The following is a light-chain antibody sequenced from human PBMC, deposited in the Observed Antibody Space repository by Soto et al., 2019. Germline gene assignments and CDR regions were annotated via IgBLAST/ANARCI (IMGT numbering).Light chain of an antibody. Sequence: IVMTQSPDSLAVSLGERATINCKSSHSVLHNNKNYFACYQQKPGQPPKVLIYWASTRESGGPDRFSGSGSGTDFTLTISSLQAEVVAVYYCQQYYSSPLAFGGGTKVEIK. CDR2: WAS. V-gene: IGKV4-1*01. CDR1: HSVLHNNKNY. J-gene: IGKJ4*01. CDR3: QQYYSSPLA.